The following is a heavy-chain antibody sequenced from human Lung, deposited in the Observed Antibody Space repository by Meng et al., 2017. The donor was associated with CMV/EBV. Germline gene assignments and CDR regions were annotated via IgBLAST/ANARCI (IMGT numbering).Heavy chain of an antibody. D-gene: IGHD2-2*01. CDR2: ITSDGNDK. V-gene: IGHV3-30*02. Sequence: GESLKISCVVSGLTFGSYDIHWVRQAPGKGLEWVALITSDGNDKYYADSVKGRFTISRDNSKNTLYLQMHSLGGDDTAVYYCAGQYSTTYSFYFDYWGQGXLVTVSS. J-gene: IGHJ4*02. CDR3: AGQYSTTYSFYFDY. CDR1: GLTFGSYD.